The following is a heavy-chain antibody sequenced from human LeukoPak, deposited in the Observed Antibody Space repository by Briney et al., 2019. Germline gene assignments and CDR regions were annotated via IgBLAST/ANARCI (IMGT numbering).Heavy chain of an antibody. V-gene: IGHV3-49*04. CDR1: GFTFSSYA. CDR2: IRSKAYGGTT. D-gene: IGHD3-16*02. J-gene: IGHJ4*02. Sequence: PGGSLRLSCAASGFTFSSYAMSWVRQAPGKGLEWVGFIRSKAYGGTTEYAASVKGRFTISRDDSKSIAYLQMNSLKTEDTAVYYCTRLYDYVWGSYRPFDYWGQGTLVTVSS. CDR3: TRLYDYVWGSYRPFDY.